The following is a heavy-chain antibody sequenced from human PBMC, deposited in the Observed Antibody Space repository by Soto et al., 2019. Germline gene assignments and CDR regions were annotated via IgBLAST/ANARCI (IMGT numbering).Heavy chain of an antibody. Sequence: SVKVSCKASGGTFSSYAISWVRQAPGQGLEWMGGIIPIFGTANYAQKFQGRVTITADESTSTAYMELSSLRSEDTAVYYCAREGVRYCSGGSCFSMGYWGQGTLVTVSS. J-gene: IGHJ4*02. D-gene: IGHD2-15*01. CDR2: IIPIFGTA. V-gene: IGHV1-69*13. CDR3: AREGVRYCSGGSCFSMGY. CDR1: GGTFSSYA.